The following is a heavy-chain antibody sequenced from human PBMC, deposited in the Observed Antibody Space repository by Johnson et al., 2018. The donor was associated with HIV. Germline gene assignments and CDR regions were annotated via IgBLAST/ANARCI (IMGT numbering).Heavy chain of an antibody. Sequence: MQLVESGGGVVRPGGSLRLSCAASGFTFDDYGMSWVRQAPGKGLEWVSGIYSSGTTDYADSVQGRFTISRDNSKNTLYLQMNSLRTEDTAVYYCARDSRYNNYGGGSVCAFDIWGQGTMVTVSS. CDR3: ARDSRYNNYGGGSVCAFDI. D-gene: IGHD4-11*01. CDR2: IYSSGTT. CDR1: GFTFDDYG. J-gene: IGHJ3*02. V-gene: IGHV3-20*04.